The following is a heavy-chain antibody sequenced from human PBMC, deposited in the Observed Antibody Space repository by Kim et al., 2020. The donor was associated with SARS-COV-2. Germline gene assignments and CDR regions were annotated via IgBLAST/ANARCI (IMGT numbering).Heavy chain of an antibody. Sequence: GGSLRLSCAASGFTFSSYGMHWVRQAPGKGLEWVAVISYDGSNKYYADSVKGRFTISRDNSKNTLYLQMNSLRAEDTAVYYCANAGTIGVYYRYCSGGSCYADNWFDPWGQGTLVTVSS. J-gene: IGHJ5*02. CDR1: GFTFSSYG. D-gene: IGHD2-15*01. CDR3: ANAGTIGVYYRYCSGGSCYADNWFDP. CDR2: ISYDGSNK. V-gene: IGHV3-30*18.